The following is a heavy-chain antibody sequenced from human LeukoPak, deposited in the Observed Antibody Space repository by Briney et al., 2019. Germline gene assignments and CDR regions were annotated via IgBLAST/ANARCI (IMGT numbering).Heavy chain of an antibody. D-gene: IGHD2/OR15-2a*01. CDR1: GFTFDDYA. CDR3: ARDFYDGFALDY. V-gene: IGHV3-9*01. J-gene: IGHJ4*02. Sequence: GRSLRLSCAASGFTFDDYAMHWVRQAPGKGLEWVSGINWSSGSIGYADSVKGRFTISRDNARNSLYLQMDNLRAEDTGVYYCARDFYDGFALDYWGQGTLVTVSS. CDR2: INWSSGSI.